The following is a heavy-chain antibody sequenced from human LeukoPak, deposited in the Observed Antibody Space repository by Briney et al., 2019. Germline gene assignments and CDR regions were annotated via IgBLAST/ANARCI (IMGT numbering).Heavy chain of an antibody. D-gene: IGHD3-3*01. CDR2: INTNTGNP. Sequence: ASVKVSCKASGYTFSIYTMNWVRQAPGQGLEWMGWINTNTGNPTYAQGFTGRFVFSLDTSVSTAYLQISSLKAEDTAVYYCARYFLSPYYDFWNDAFDIWGQGTMVTVSS. CDR1: GYTFSIYT. CDR3: ARYFLSPYYDFWNDAFDI. V-gene: IGHV7-4-1*02. J-gene: IGHJ3*02.